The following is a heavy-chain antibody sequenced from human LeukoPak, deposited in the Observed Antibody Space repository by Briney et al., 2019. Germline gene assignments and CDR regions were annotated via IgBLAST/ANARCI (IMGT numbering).Heavy chain of an antibody. V-gene: IGHV3-30*04. CDR3: AGSNGYFDY. D-gene: IGHD2-8*01. CDR1: GFAFGRYT. J-gene: IGHJ4*02. CDR2: TSYDGRNR. Sequence: GGSLRLSCAASGFAFGRYTMHWVRQAPGKGLEWVAVTSYDGRNRYYADSVKGRFTISRDNSNNTLYLQMNSLRTEDTAMYYCAGSNGYFDYWGQGTLVTVSS.